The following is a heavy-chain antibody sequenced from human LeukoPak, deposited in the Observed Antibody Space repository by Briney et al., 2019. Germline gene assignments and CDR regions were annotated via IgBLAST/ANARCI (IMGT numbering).Heavy chain of an antibody. V-gene: IGHV4-59*12. CDR3: ARDLKPYSGSYGSPGWFDP. CDR1: GGSISSYY. J-gene: IGHJ5*02. CDR2: IYYSGST. D-gene: IGHD1-26*01. Sequence: PSETLSLTCTVSGGSISSYYWSWIRQPPGKGLEWIGYIYYSGSTNYNPSLKSRVTISVDTSKNQFSLKLSSVTAADTAVYYCARDLKPYSGSYGSPGWFDPWGQGTLVTVSS.